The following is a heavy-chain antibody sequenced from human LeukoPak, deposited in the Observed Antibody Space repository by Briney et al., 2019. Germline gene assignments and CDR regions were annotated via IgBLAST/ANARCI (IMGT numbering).Heavy chain of an antibody. CDR3: ARAGSGRYFAYS. CDR2: IYHSGST. V-gene: IGHV4-4*02. CDR1: GGSISSSNW. Sequence: KPSGTLSLTCAVSGGSISSSNWWSWVRQPPGKGLEWIGEIYHSGSTNYNPSLKSRVNISVDTSKNQFSLKLSSVTAADTAVHYCARAGSGRYFAYSWGQGTLVTVSS. D-gene: IGHD3-10*01. J-gene: IGHJ4*02.